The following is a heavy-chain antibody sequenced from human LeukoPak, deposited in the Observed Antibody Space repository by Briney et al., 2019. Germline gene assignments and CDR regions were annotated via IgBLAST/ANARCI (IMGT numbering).Heavy chain of an antibody. Sequence: GGSLRLSCAASGFSFSNYWMSWVRQAPGKGLEWVANIKQDGSEKYYVDSVKGRFTISRDNAKNSLYLQMNSLRAEDTAVYYCARGGGIAAAGHQDWFDPWGQGTLVTVSS. CDR3: ARGGGIAAAGHQDWFDP. D-gene: IGHD6-13*01. V-gene: IGHV3-7*03. J-gene: IGHJ5*02. CDR2: IKQDGSEK. CDR1: GFSFSNYW.